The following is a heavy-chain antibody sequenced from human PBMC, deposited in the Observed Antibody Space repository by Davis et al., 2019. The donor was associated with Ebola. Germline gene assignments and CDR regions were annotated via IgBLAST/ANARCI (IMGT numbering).Heavy chain of an antibody. CDR2: INHSGST. CDR1: GGSISGYF. CDR3: ARLSSGWLFDY. J-gene: IGHJ4*02. D-gene: IGHD6-19*01. Sequence: SETLSLTCTVSGGSISGYFWSWIRQPPGKGLEWIREINHSGSTNYNPSLKSRVTISVDTSKNQFSLKLSSVTAADTAVYYCARLSSGWLFDYWGQGTLVTVSS. V-gene: IGHV4-34*01.